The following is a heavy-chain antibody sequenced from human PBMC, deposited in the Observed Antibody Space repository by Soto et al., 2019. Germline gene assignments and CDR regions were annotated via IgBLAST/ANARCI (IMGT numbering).Heavy chain of an antibody. J-gene: IGHJ6*02. D-gene: IGHD3-10*01. Sequence: ASETLSLTCTVSDGYVRSGSYYWSWIQQPPGKGLEWIGYIYYSGSTNYNPSLKSRVTISVDTSKNQFSLKLSSVTAADTAVYYCARGRYYGSGSLHYYYYYYGMDVWGQGTTVTVSS. CDR2: IYYSGST. CDR1: DGYVRSGSYY. CDR3: ARGRYYGSGSLHYYYYYYGMDV. V-gene: IGHV4-61*01.